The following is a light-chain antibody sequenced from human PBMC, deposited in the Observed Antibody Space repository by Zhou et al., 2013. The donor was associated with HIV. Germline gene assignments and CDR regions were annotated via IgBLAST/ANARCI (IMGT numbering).Light chain of an antibody. V-gene: IGKV1-16*01. CDR1: QSISTY. Sequence: DIQMTQSPSSLSASVGARVTITCRASQSISTYVNWYEQKPGKAPKLLIYAASNLQSGVPSRFSGSESGTEFTLTISSLQPDDFAIYYCQQYSSYPLTFGGGTKVEIK. CDR3: QQYSSYPLT. CDR2: AAS. J-gene: IGKJ4*01.